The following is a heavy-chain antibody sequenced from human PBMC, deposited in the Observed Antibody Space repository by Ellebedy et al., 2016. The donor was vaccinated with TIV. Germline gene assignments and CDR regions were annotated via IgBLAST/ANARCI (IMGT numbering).Heavy chain of an antibody. CDR2: IKQDGSEK. CDR1: GFTFSDYW. V-gene: IGHV3-7*01. Sequence: GESLKISCAASGFTFSDYWMSWVRQAPGKGLEWVANIKQDGSEKWYVGSVKGRFTISRDNAKNSLYLQMSSLRAEDTAVYYCARDQGWAYPGSTRFDYWGQGTLVTVSS. J-gene: IGHJ4*03. CDR3: ARDQGWAYPGSTRFDY. D-gene: IGHD3-10*01.